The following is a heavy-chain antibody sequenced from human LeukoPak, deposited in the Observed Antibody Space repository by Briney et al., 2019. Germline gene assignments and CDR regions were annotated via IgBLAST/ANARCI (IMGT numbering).Heavy chain of an antibody. D-gene: IGHD2-21*01. CDR2: IKQDGSET. CDR1: GFTFTTYW. Sequence: GGSLRLSCAASGFTFTTYWMTWVRQAPGKGLEWVANIKQDGSETYYVDSVKGRFTISRDNAKNSLYLQMNSLRAEDTAVYYCARDSGGRAYNYWGQGTLVTVSS. CDR3: ARDSGGRAYNY. J-gene: IGHJ4*02. V-gene: IGHV3-7*03.